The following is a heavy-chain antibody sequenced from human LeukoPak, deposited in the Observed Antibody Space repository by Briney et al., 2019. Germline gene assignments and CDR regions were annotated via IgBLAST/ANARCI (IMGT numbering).Heavy chain of an antibody. CDR1: GYTFISYN. V-gene: IGHV1-8*03. D-gene: IGHD2-8*01. CDR3: ARGIPLGYCTYGVCYPPYYFDF. J-gene: IGHJ4*02. CDR2: LNPRSGNA. Sequence: ASVKVSCKASGYTFISYNINWVRQATGQGLEWMGWLNPRSGNAVYLQKFQGRLTITRDTSTDTVYMDLSSLTAEDTAVYYCARGIPLGYCTYGVCYPPYYFDFWGQGTLVTASS.